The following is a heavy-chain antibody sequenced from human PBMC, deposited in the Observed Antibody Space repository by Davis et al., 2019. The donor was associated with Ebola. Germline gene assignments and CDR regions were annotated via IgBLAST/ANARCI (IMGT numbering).Heavy chain of an antibody. J-gene: IGHJ3*02. D-gene: IGHD3-22*01. V-gene: IGHV1-3*01. CDR1: GYTFTGYY. CDR2: INAGNGNT. Sequence: ASVKVSCKASGYTFTGYYMHWVRQAPGQRLEWMGWINAGNGNTKYSQKFQGRVTMTTDTSTSTAYMELRSLRSDDTAVYYCARDKSYYYDSSGYYPPDAFDIWGQGTMVTVSS. CDR3: ARDKSYYYDSSGYYPPDAFDI.